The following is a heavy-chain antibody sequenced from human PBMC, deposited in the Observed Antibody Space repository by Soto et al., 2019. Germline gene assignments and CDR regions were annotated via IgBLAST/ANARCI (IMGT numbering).Heavy chain of an antibody. V-gene: IGHV3-23*01. CDR2: ISGSGGST. D-gene: IGHD6-19*01. CDR1: RITFSSYA. J-gene: IGHJ4*02. CDR3: ANGGAGTVFDY. Sequence: EVQLLESGGGLVQPEGTLRGTCAASRITFSSYAMSWLRQAPGKGLEWVSAISGSGGSTYYADSVKGRFTITRDNSKNTQYLQMNSLRAEDTAVYYCANGGAGTVFDYWGQGRLVTVSS.